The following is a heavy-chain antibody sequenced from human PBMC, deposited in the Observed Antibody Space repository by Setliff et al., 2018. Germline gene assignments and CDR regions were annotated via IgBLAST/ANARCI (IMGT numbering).Heavy chain of an antibody. Sequence: NPSETLSLSCVVSGITISNNFWSWVRQPPGKGLEWIGEINHSGSTNYNPSLKSRVTISVDTSKNQFSLKLSSVTAADTAVYFCARDDPNHYDVSGYSVGYFDCWGLGTPVTVSS. CDR1: GITISNNF. CDR3: ARDDPNHYDVSGYSVGYFDC. J-gene: IGHJ4*02. D-gene: IGHD3-22*01. V-gene: IGHV4-34*01. CDR2: INHSGST.